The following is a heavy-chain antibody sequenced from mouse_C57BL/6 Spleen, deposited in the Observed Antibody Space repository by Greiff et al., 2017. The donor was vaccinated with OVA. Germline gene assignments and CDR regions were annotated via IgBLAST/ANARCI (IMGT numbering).Heavy chain of an antibody. Sequence: QVQLQQSGPELVKPGASVKISCKASGYAFSSSWMNWVKQRPGQGLEWIGRIYPGDGDTNYNGKFKGKATLTADKSSSTAYMQLSSLTSEDSAVYFCARDWDGDYYAMDYWGQGTSVTVSS. V-gene: IGHV1-82*01. CDR3: ARDWDGDYYAMDY. D-gene: IGHD4-1*01. CDR1: GYAFSSSW. CDR2: IYPGDGDT. J-gene: IGHJ4*01.